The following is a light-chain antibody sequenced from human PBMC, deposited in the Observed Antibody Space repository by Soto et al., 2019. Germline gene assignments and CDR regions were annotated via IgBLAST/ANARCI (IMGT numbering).Light chain of an antibody. Sequence: QSVLTQPASVSGSPGQSITISCTGTSSDVGAYNYVSWCQQHPGKAPKLIIYDVNHRPSGVSDRFSGSKSGNTASLTISGLPADDEAYYYCTSYTTSSTGVFGGGTKLTVL. CDR3: TSYTTSSTGV. CDR2: DVN. CDR1: SSDVGAYNY. J-gene: IGLJ3*02. V-gene: IGLV2-14*01.